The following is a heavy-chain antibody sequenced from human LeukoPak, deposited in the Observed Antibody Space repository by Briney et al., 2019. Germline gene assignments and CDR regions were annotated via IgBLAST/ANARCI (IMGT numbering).Heavy chain of an antibody. CDR3: APPRRMLVVAAPPLAS. V-gene: IGHV3-30*03. D-gene: IGHD2-15*01. CDR2: ISYDGSNK. Sequence: PGRSLRLSCAASGFTFSSYGMHWVRQAPGKGLEWEAVISYDGSNKYYADSVKGRFTISRDNSKNTLYLQMNGLRAEDRAVYYCAPPRRMLVVAAPPLASWGQGTLVTVP. J-gene: IGHJ4*02. CDR1: GFTFSSYG.